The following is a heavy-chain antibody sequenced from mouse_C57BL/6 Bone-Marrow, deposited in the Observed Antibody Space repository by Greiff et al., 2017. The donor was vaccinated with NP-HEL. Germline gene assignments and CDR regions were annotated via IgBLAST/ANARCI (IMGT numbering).Heavy chain of an antibody. CDR1: GYTFTSYW. CDR2: LYPSDSET. J-gene: IGHJ2*01. CDR3: ARTLGTDY. D-gene: IGHD4-1*01. Sequence: QVQLQQPGAELVRPGSSVKLSCKASGYTFTSYWMDWVKQRPGQGLEWIGNLYPSDSETHYNQKFKDKATLTVDNSSSTAYMQLSSLTAEDSAGYYCARTLGTDYGGQGTTLTVSS. V-gene: IGHV1-61*01.